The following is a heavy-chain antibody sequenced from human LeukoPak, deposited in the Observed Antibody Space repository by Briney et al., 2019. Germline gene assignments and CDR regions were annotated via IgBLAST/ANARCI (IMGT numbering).Heavy chain of an antibody. CDR2: SNPNSGGT. J-gene: IGHJ5*02. CDR1: AYTFTGYY. V-gene: IGHV1-2*02. D-gene: IGHD6-6*01. CDR3: ARDVGRIAARVRNWFDP. Sequence: ASVKVSCKASAYTFTGYYMHWVRQAPGQGLEWMGWSNPNSGGTNYAQKSQGRVTMTRATSISTAYMALSRLRSDDTAVYYCARDVGRIAARVRNWFDPWGQGTLVTVSS.